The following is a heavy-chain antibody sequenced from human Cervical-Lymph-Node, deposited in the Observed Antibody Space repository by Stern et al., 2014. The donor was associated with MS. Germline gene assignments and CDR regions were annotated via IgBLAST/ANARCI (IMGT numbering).Heavy chain of an antibody. V-gene: IGHV3-74*01. Sequence: EVQLEESGGGLVQPGGSLRLSCAASGFTFSNYWMHWVRQAPGKGLVWVSRLNNDGSSTNYADSVRGRFTISRDNAKNPLYLQMNSLRAEDTAMYYCARDYNLDVWGQGTTVTVSS. D-gene: IGHD1-14*01. CDR1: GFTFSNYW. CDR3: ARDYNLDV. CDR2: LNNDGSST. J-gene: IGHJ6*02.